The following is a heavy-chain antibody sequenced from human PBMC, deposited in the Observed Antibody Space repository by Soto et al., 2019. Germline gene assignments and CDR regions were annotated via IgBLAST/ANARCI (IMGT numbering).Heavy chain of an antibody. CDR1: GGSFSGYY. V-gene: IGHV4-34*01. CDR3: ASSHYYGSGSQYGY. D-gene: IGHD3-10*01. CDR2: INHSGST. Sequence: QVQLQQWGAGLLKPPETLSLTCAVYGGSFSGYYWSWIRQPPGKGLEWIGEINHSGSTNYNPSLKSRVTISVDTSKNQFSLKLSSVTAADTAVYYCASSHYYGSGSQYGYWGQGTLVTVSS. J-gene: IGHJ4*02.